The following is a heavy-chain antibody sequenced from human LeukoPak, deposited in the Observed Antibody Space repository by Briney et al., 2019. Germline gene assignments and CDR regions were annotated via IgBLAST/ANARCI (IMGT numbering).Heavy chain of an antibody. V-gene: IGHV3-7*01. J-gene: IGHJ5*02. CDR1: GFTFSSYW. CDR3: ARDQQKGINWFDV. Sequence: GGSLRLSCAASGFTFSSYWMSWVRQAPGKGLEWVANIKQDGSEKYYVDSVKGRFTISRDDSNNAVYLQMHNLRAEDTAVYYCARDQQKGINWFDVWGQGTQVTVSS. D-gene: IGHD1/OR15-1a*01. CDR2: IKQDGSEK.